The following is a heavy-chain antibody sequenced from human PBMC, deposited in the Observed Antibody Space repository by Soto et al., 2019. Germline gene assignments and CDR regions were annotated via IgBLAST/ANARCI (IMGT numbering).Heavy chain of an antibody. CDR1: GGSFSGYY. CDR3: ARGRKQGGYYYGMDV. D-gene: IGHD3-16*01. CDR2: INHSGST. J-gene: IGHJ6*02. V-gene: IGHV4-34*01. Sequence: QVQLQQWGAGLLKPPETLSLTCAVYGGSFSGYYWSWIRQPPGKGLEWIGEINHSGSTNYNPSLKSRVTISVDTSKNQFSLKLSSVTAADTAVYYCARGRKQGGYYYGMDVWGQGTTVTVSS.